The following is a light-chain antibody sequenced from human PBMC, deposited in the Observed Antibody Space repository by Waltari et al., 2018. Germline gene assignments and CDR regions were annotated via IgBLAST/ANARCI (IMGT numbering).Light chain of an antibody. CDR3: QQYNNWPPIT. Sequence: EIVMTQPPPTLSVPPGERAPPSCRASQGVSNSLAWYQHSPGRPPRPPIHIASTRAPGIPARFSGSGSETEFTLTISNLQSEDFALYYCQQYNNWPPITFGQGTRLEIK. CDR2: IAS. CDR1: QGVSNS. J-gene: IGKJ5*01. V-gene: IGKV3D-15*01.